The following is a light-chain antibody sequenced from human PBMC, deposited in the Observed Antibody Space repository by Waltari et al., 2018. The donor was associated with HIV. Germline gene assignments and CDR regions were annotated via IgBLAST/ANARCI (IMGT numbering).Light chain of an antibody. V-gene: IGKV1-27*01. CDR1: QGIYNY. CDR2: AAS. CDR3: QEYCSAPVA. J-gene: IGKJ4*01. Sequence: DIQMTQSPSSLSVSVGDRVTITCRASQGIYNYVRWYQQKPGKVPRLLIFAASILNSSGPSRFSGSRSATDVTLTITSLLPEDDAAYYCQEYCSAPVAFGRGTKVEI.